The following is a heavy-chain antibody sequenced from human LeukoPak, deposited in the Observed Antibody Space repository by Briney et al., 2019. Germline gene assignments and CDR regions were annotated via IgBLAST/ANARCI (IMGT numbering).Heavy chain of an antibody. CDR1: GFTFSNYW. Sequence: GGSLRLSCAASGFTFSNYWMNWVRQAPGKGLEWVANIKLDGSEKYYVGSVKGRFTISRDNAKNSLYLQMNSLRAEDTAVYYCVRSRYCSVGRCYSDYWGQGTLVTVSS. J-gene: IGHJ4*02. V-gene: IGHV3-7*04. CDR2: IKLDGSEK. D-gene: IGHD2-15*01. CDR3: VRSRYCSVGRCYSDY.